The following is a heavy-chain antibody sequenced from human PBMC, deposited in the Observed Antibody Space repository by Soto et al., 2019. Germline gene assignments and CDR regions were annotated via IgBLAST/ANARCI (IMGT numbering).Heavy chain of an antibody. J-gene: IGHJ3*02. V-gene: IGHV5-10-1*01. CDR3: ARMSALDI. CDR2: IHPSDSDT. Sequence: LNIFSKDSGDSVDSFCINVVRRMPVKSLEWMGRIHPSDSDTDYSPSFQGHVTISADKSISTAYLQWNSLKASDTAMYYCARMSALDIWGKGTLVT. CDR1: GDSVDSFC.